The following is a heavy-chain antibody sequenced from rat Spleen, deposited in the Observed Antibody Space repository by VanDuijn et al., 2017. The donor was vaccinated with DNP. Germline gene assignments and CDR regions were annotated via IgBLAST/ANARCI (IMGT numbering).Heavy chain of an antibody. V-gene: IGHV5-46*01. D-gene: IGHD1-4*01. CDR2: ISNTGDST. Sequence: EVQLVESGGGSVQPGRSMKLSCAASGFTFSSFPMAWVRQAPTKGLDWGATISNTGDSTYYRDSVKGRFTISRDNGESSLYLQMNSLWSEDTATYYGIRGYSLPGYLDYWGQGVLVTVSS. CDR1: GFTFSSFP. CDR3: IRGYSLPGYLDY. J-gene: IGHJ2*01.